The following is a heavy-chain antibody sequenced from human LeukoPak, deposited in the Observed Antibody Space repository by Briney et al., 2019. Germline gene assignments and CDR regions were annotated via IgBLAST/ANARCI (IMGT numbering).Heavy chain of an antibody. D-gene: IGHD3-3*01. J-gene: IGHJ6*02. CDR1: GFTFDDYA. V-gene: IGHV3-43*02. Sequence: GGSLRLSCAASGFTFDDYAMHWVRQAPGKGLEWVSLISRDGGSTYYADSVKGRFTISRDNSKNSLYLQMNSLRTEDTALYYCAKERNYDFRSGYRGMDVWGQGTTVTVSS. CDR3: AKERNYDFRSGYRGMDV. CDR2: ISRDGGST.